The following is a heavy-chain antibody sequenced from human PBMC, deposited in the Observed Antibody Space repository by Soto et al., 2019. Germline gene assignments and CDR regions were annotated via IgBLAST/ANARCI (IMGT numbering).Heavy chain of an antibody. CDR2: IYPGDSDT. Sequence: GESLKISCKASGYSFPTYWIAWVRQRPGKGLDWMGIIYPGDSDTGYSPSFQGQVTISADKSITTAYLQWSSLSASDTAMYYCIRLSGCTNGVCYRFDYWGQGTLVTVSS. J-gene: IGHJ4*02. CDR1: GYSFPTYW. CDR3: IRLSGCTNGVCYRFDY. D-gene: IGHD2-8*01. V-gene: IGHV5-51*01.